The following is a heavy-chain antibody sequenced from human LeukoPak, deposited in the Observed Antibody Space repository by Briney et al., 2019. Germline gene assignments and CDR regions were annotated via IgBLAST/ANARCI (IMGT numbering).Heavy chain of an antibody. Sequence: PSETLSLTCNVSGDSMNSGSYYWSWIRQPAGKGLEWIGYIYYSGSTNYNPSLKSRVTISLDTSKNQFSLKLSSVTAADTAVYYCAREIYGSGYYDVWGKGTTVTISS. J-gene: IGHJ6*04. CDR3: AREIYGSGYYDV. CDR1: GDSMNSGSYY. V-gene: IGHV4-61*10. D-gene: IGHD3-22*01. CDR2: IYYSGST.